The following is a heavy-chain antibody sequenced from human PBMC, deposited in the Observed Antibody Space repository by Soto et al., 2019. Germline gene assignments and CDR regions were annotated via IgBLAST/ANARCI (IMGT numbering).Heavy chain of an antibody. CDR2: INHAGKN. CDR3: ARGGXXXSQVALDI. J-gene: IGHJ3*02. V-gene: IGHV4-34*01. CDR1: SEYLGSYY. Sequence: QVQQHQWGAGLLKPSETLSLTCAVSSEYLGSYYWNWIRQSPGKGLEWIGEINHAGKNNYSPSLKSRVTMSIDMSKNLVSLKLTSVTAADTAVXYCARGGXXXSQVALDIWGQGTMVTVSS.